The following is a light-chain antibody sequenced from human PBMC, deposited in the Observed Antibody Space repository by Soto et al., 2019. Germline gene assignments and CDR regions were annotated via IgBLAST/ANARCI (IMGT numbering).Light chain of an antibody. CDR1: SRDVGGYNY. J-gene: IGLJ2*01. Sequence: QSALTQPASVSGSPGQSITISCTGTSRDVGGYNYVSWYQQHPGKAPKLMIYEVSNRPSGVSNRFSGSKSGNTASLTISGLQAEDEADYYCSSYASSRSSSTLVVFGGGTKVTVL. V-gene: IGLV2-14*01. CDR3: SSYASSRSSSTLVV. CDR2: EVS.